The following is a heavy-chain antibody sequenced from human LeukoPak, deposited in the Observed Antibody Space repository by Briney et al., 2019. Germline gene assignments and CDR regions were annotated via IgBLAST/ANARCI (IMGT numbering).Heavy chain of an antibody. CDR3: ARDISSSSWSYYYYYYYMDV. CDR1: GYTFTSYG. D-gene: IGHD6-6*01. V-gene: IGHV1-18*01. J-gene: IGHJ6*03. CDR2: ISAYNGNT. Sequence: GASVKVSCKASGYTFTSYGISWVRQAPGQGLEWMGWISAYNGNTNYAQKLQGRVTMTTDTSTSTAYMELRSLRSDDTAVYYCARDISSSSWSYYYYYYYMDVWGKGTTVTVSS.